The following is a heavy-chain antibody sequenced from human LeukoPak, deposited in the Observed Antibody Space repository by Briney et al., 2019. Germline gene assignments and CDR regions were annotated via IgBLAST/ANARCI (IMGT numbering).Heavy chain of an antibody. Sequence: GGSLRLFCAASGFTVSSNYMSWVRQAPGKGLEWVSVIYSGGSTYYADSVKGRFTISRDNSKNTLYLQMNSLRAEDTAVYYCVRGDYGDYTLFDYWGQGTLVTVSS. CDR1: GFTVSSNY. CDR3: VRGDYGDYTLFDY. CDR2: IYSGGST. J-gene: IGHJ4*02. D-gene: IGHD4-17*01. V-gene: IGHV3-53*01.